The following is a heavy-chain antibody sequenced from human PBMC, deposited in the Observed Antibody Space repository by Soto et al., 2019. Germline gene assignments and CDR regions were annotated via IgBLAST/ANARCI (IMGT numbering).Heavy chain of an antibody. CDR2: VSSTGST. CDR1: GASITQYY. J-gene: IGHJ4*02. CDR3: ARGGGSPYHNPEFDF. V-gene: IGHV4-59*01. D-gene: IGHD6-13*01. Sequence: SETLSLTCTVSGASITQYYWNWIRQSPGKGLEWIVSVSSTGSTVFNPSLTSRVTVSLDTSKNQFSLTLNSVTAADTAVYCCARGGGSPYHNPEFDFWGQGKLVTVS.